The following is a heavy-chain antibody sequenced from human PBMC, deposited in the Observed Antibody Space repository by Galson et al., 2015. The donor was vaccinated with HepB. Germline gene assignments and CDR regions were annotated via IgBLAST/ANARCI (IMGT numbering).Heavy chain of an antibody. Sequence: SLRLSCAASGFTFSSYAMHWVRQAPGKGLEWVANIKQDGSEKYYVDSVKGRFTISRDNAKNSLYLQMNSLRAEDTAVYYCARDSSSWYYYYGMDVWGQGTTVTVS. CDR1: GFTFSSYA. J-gene: IGHJ6*02. CDR2: IKQDGSEK. D-gene: IGHD6-13*01. V-gene: IGHV3-7*03. CDR3: ARDSSSWYYYYGMDV.